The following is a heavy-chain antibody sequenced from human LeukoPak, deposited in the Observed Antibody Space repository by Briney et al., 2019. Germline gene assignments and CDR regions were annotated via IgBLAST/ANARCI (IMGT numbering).Heavy chain of an antibody. V-gene: IGHV3-33*01. CDR1: GFAFSRSG. D-gene: IGHD6-13*01. CDR3: ARDPKYSNSWFFDY. J-gene: IGHJ4*02. Sequence: PGGSLRLSCAASGFAFSRSGMHWVRQAPGKGLEWLAVVWYDGSNKHYAASVKGRFTIARDNSNNTLYLQMNSLRAEDTAVYYCARDPKYSNSWFFDYWGQGTLVTVSS. CDR2: VWYDGSNK.